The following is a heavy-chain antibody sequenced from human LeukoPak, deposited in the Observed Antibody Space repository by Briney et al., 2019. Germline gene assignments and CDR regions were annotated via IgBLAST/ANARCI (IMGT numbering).Heavy chain of an antibody. CDR2: IRYDVSNK. J-gene: IGHJ4*02. D-gene: IGHD2-2*01. Sequence: GGSLELSCAASGFTFSSYGMDWVRQAPGKGVEGVAFIRYDVSNKYYADSVNGRFTISRDNSKNTLYLQMNSLRAEDTAVYYCAKDTVKYCSSTSCYLDYWGQGTLVTVSS. CDR1: GFTFSSYG. CDR3: AKDTVKYCSSTSCYLDY. V-gene: IGHV3-30*02.